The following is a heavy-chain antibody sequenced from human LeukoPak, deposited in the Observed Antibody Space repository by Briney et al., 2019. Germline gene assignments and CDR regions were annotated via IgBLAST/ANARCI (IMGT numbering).Heavy chain of an antibody. D-gene: IGHD3-3*01. CDR2: IIPIFGTA. V-gene: IGHV1-69*13. Sequence: SVKVSCKASGGTFSSYAISWVRQAPGQGLEWMGGIIPIFGTANYAQKFQSRVTITADESTSTAYMELSSLRSEDTAVYYCARVTILEGPYYYYYYYMDVWGKGTTVTVSS. J-gene: IGHJ6*03. CDR3: ARVTILEGPYYYYYYYMDV. CDR1: GGTFSSYA.